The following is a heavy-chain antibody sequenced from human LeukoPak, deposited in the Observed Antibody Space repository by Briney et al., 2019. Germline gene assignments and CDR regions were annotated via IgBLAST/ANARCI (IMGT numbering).Heavy chain of an antibody. Sequence: GGSLRLSRAASGFTFSSYWMSWVRQAPGKGLEWVANIKQDGSEKYYVDSVKGRFTISRDNAKNSLYLQMNSLRAEDTAIYYCARALYNRGWYPDYFDSWGQGALVTVSS. CDR3: ARALYNRGWYPDYFDS. D-gene: IGHD6-19*01. CDR1: GFTFSSYW. CDR2: IKQDGSEK. J-gene: IGHJ4*02. V-gene: IGHV3-7*01.